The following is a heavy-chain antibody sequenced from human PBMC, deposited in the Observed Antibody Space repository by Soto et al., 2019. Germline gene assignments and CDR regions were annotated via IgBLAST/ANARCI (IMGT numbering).Heavy chain of an antibody. CDR1: GFTFNSYG. Sequence: QVQLVESGGGVVQPGRSLRLSCAASGFTFNSYGMHWVRQAPGKGLEWVSVISYDGSNKYYGDSVKGRFTNTKDKSNNTLDLQMHSLRAEDTAGYYCVKDRLTVLRFLEWLFYYLDVWSKGTTVTVSS. CDR2: ISYDGSNK. V-gene: IGHV3-30*18. D-gene: IGHD3-3*01. CDR3: VKDRLTVLRFLEWLFYYLDV. J-gene: IGHJ6*03.